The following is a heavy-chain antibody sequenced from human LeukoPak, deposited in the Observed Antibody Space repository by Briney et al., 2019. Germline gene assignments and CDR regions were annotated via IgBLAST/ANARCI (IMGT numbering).Heavy chain of an antibody. D-gene: IGHD6-13*01. V-gene: IGHV3-30*18. J-gene: IGHJ4*02. CDR2: ISYDGSNK. Sequence: GRSLRLSCAASGFTFSSYGIHWVRQAPGKGLEWVAVISYDGSNKYYADSVKGRFTISRDNSKNTLYLQMNSLRAEDTAVYYCAKGSSSWYGGSYFDYWGQGTLVTVSS. CDR1: GFTFSSYG. CDR3: AKGSSSWYGGSYFDY.